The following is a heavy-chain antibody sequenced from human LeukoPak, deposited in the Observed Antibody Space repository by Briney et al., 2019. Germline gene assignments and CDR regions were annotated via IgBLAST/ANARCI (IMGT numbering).Heavy chain of an antibody. CDR3: ARARHYVYYYYYGMDV. D-gene: IGHD3-16*01. Sequence: ASVKVSCKASGYTFTSYDINWVRQATGQGLEWMGWMNPNSGNTGYAQRFQGRVTMTRNTSISTAYMELSSLRSEDTAVYYCARARHYVYYYYYGMDVWGQGTTVTVSS. CDR1: GYTFTSYD. CDR2: MNPNSGNT. V-gene: IGHV1-8*01. J-gene: IGHJ6*02.